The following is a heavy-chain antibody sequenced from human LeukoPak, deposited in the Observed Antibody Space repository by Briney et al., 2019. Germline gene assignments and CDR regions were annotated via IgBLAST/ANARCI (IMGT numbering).Heavy chain of an antibody. CDR1: GLSFRNYW. D-gene: IGHD5-18*01. Sequence: GGSLTLSCAVSGLSFRNYWMHWVRQAPGKGLVWVARTNLHGTTVDYADSVKGRFTISRDNAKNTPFLQMNSLRAEDTAVYYCASGYTYVRLGDHWGQGTLVTVSS. CDR3: ASGYTYVRLGDH. J-gene: IGHJ4*02. V-gene: IGHV3-74*01. CDR2: TNLHGTTV.